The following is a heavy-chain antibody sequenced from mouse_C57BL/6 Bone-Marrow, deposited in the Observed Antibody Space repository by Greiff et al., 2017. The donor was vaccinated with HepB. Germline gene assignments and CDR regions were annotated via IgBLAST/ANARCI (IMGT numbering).Heavy chain of an antibody. CDR3: ARYYYGSSSWFAY. CDR2: ISSGSSTI. CDR1: GFTFSDYG. Sequence: EVQGVESGGGLVKPGGSLKLSCAASGFTFSDYGMHWVRQAPEKGLEWVAYISSGSSTIYYADTGKGRFTISRDNAKNTLFLQMTSLRSEDTAMYYCARYYYGSSSWFAYWGQGTLVTVSA. V-gene: IGHV5-17*01. D-gene: IGHD1-1*01. J-gene: IGHJ3*01.